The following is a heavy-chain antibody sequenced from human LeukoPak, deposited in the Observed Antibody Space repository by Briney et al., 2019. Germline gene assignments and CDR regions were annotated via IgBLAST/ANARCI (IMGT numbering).Heavy chain of an antibody. V-gene: IGHV5-51*01. J-gene: IGHJ4*02. Sequence: GESLKISCQASGYRFSSYWIGWVRQMPGKGLEWIGIIYPGDSDTRYCPSFRGQVTISADNSFTTAYLQWNSLKASDTAMYCCARHKNYRDSTGYYPLDYWGQGTLVTVSS. CDR3: ARHKNYRDSTGYYPLDY. CDR1: GYRFSSYW. D-gene: IGHD3-22*01. CDR2: IYPGDSDT.